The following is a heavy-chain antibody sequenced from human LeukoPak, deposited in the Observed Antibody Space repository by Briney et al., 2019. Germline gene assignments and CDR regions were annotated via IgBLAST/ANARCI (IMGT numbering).Heavy chain of an antibody. J-gene: IGHJ4*02. Sequence: VASVKVSCKASGYTFTSYHMHWVRQAPGQGLEWMGKINLSGGSTTYARKFQGRVTMTRDTSTSTVYMELSSLRSEDTAVYYCASHRGAFHDFWSGYSIGGLDYWGQGTLVTVSS. CDR3: ASHRGAFHDFWSGYSIGGLDY. CDR2: INLSGGST. CDR1: GYTFTSYH. D-gene: IGHD3-3*01. V-gene: IGHV1-46*01.